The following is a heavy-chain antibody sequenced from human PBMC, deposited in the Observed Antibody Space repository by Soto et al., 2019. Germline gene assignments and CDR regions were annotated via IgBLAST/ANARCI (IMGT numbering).Heavy chain of an antibody. V-gene: IGHV1-69*01. CDR3: ASILDSSVSSSAY. J-gene: IGHJ4*02. CDR2: IIPIFGAT. D-gene: IGHD6-6*01. Sequence: QVQLVQSGAEMKKPGSSVKVSCKASGGDFSTYAINWVRQAPGQGLEWMGGIIPIFGATNYAQNFQGRVTITADESTSTAYMQLNSLRSDDTAIYFCASILDSSVSSSAYCGQGTLVSVSS. CDR1: GGDFSTYA.